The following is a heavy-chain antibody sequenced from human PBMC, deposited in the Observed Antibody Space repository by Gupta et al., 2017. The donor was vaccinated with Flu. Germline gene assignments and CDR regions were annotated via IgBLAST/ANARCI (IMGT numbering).Heavy chain of an antibody. D-gene: IGHD2-2*01. CDR1: GGSFSGYY. CDR2: INHSGST. J-gene: IGHJ5*02. Sequence: QVQLQQWGAGLLKPSETLSLTCAVCGGSFSGYYWSWIRQPPGKGLEWIGEINHSGSTNYNPSLKSRVTISVDTSKNQFSLKLSSVTAADTAVYYCARDGDRWYCSSTSCQTWFDPWGQGTLVTVSS. V-gene: IGHV4-34*01. CDR3: ARDGDRWYCSSTSCQTWFDP.